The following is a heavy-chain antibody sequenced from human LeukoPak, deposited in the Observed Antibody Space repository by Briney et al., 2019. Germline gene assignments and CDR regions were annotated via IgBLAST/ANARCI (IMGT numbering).Heavy chain of an antibody. D-gene: IGHD3-3*01. V-gene: IGHV5-51*01. J-gene: IGHJ4*02. CDR3: ARQVSIFGDIDY. CDR1: GNSFVNYW. CDR2: IYPGDSDT. Sequence: GESLKISCKGSGNSFVNYWIAWVRQMPGKGLEWMGIIYPGDSDTRYSPSFQGQVTISADKSISTAYLQWSSLKASDTAMYYCARQVSIFGDIDYWGQGTLVTVSS.